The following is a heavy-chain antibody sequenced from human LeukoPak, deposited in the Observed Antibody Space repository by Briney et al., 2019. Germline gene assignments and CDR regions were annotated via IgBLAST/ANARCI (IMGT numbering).Heavy chain of an antibody. Sequence: ASVKVSCKVPGYTLTELSMHWVRQAPGKGLEWMGGFDPEDGETIYAQKFQGRVTMTEDTSTDTAYMELSSLRSEDTAVYYCATDPIPITMVRGVIITNDYWGQGTLVTVSS. D-gene: IGHD3-10*01. CDR3: ATDPIPITMVRGVIITNDY. V-gene: IGHV1-24*01. J-gene: IGHJ4*02. CDR2: FDPEDGET. CDR1: GYTLTELS.